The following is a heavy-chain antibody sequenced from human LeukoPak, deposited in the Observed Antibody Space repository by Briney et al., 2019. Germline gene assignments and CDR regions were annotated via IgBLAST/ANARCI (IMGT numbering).Heavy chain of an antibody. CDR2: ISGSGGST. CDR1: GFTFSSYA. Sequence: PGGSLRLSCAASGFTFSSYAMSWVRQAPGKGLEWVSAISGSGGSTYYADSVKGRFTISRDNSKNTLHLQMNSLRAEDTAVYYCAKDTCSGGSCHWFDPWGQGTLVTVSS. V-gene: IGHV3-23*01. D-gene: IGHD2-15*01. J-gene: IGHJ5*02. CDR3: AKDTCSGGSCHWFDP.